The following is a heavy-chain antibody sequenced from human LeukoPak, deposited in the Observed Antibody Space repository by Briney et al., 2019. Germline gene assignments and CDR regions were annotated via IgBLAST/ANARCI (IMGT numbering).Heavy chain of an antibody. CDR3: AKGLESFNNYWDAFDL. Sequence: PGGSLRLSCAASGFTFSNYWMSWVRQAPGKGLEWVSVIYSGGSTYHADSVKGRFTISRDNSKNTLFLQMTSLRAEDTAVYFCAKGLESFNNYWDAFDLWGQGTTVTVSS. CDR1: GFTFSNYW. J-gene: IGHJ3*01. D-gene: IGHD5-24*01. V-gene: IGHV3-53*01. CDR2: IYSGGST.